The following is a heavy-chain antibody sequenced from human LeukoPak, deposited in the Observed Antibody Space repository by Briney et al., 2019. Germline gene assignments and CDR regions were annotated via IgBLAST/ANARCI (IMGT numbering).Heavy chain of an antibody. V-gene: IGHV3-7*01. CDR1: RLTFSASW. D-gene: IGHD5-12*01. J-gene: IGHJ6*02. CDR3: AKDPDIVATIQDYYYGMDV. Sequence: GYLRLSCAASRLTFSASWMTWVRQAPGKGLVREANVDPEGGEQYYVDSVEGRFTISRDNAKNTMFLQMNSLRGEDTAVYYCAKDPDIVATIQDYYYGMDVWGQGTTVTVSS. CDR2: VDPEGGEQ.